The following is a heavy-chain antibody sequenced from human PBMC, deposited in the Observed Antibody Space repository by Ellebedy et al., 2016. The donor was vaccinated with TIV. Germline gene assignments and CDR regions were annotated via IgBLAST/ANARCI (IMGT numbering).Heavy chain of an antibody. CDR1: GFTLSDHY. V-gene: IGHV3-72*01. D-gene: IGHD2-15*01. J-gene: IGHJ4*02. Sequence: GGSLRLSCVVTGFTLSDHYMDWVRQAPGKGLEWVARIKNLPESYTTNYAASVKGRFTISRDDSKNSLYLEMNSLKTEDTALYYCTAGAQGSGSHDHWGQGTLVTVSS. CDR2: IKNLPESYTT. CDR3: TAGAQGSGSHDH.